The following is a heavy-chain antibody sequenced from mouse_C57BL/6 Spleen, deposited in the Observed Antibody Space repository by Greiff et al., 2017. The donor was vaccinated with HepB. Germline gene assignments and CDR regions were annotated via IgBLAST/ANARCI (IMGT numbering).Heavy chain of an antibody. Sequence: QVQLKQPGAELVKPGASVKMSCKASGYTFTSYWITWVKQRPGQGLEWIGDIYPGSGSTNYNEKFKSKATLTVDTSSSTAYMQLSSLTSEDSAVYYCARRGNYVWYFDVWGTGTTVTVSS. D-gene: IGHD2-1*01. V-gene: IGHV1-55*01. CDR3: ARRGNYVWYFDV. CDR2: IYPGSGST. J-gene: IGHJ1*03. CDR1: GYTFTSYW.